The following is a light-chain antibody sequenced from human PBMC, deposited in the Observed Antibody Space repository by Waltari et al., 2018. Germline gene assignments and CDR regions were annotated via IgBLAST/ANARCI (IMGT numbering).Light chain of an antibody. CDR3: QKYGSRPAT. CDR1: QSVSRS. Sequence: IVLTQSPGTLSLSPGERATLSCRASQSVSRSLAWYQQKPGQDPRLLIYDASSRATGIPDRFSGSGSGTDFSLTISRLEPEDFAVYYCQKYGSRPATFGQGTKVEIK. J-gene: IGKJ1*01. CDR2: DAS. V-gene: IGKV3-20*01.